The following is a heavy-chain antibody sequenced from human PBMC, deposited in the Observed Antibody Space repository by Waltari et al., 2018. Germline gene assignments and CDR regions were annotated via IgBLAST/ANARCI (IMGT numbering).Heavy chain of an antibody. Sequence: QVQLQQWGAGLLKPSETLSLTCAVYGGSFSGYYWSWIRQPPGKGLEWIGEINHSGSTNYNPSLKSRVTISVDTSKNQFSLKLSSVTAADTAVYYCARDWPPYCSSTSCYLSFFDYWGQGTLVTVSS. CDR1: GGSFSGYY. J-gene: IGHJ4*02. CDR3: ARDWPPYCSSTSCYLSFFDY. D-gene: IGHD2-2*01. V-gene: IGHV4-34*01. CDR2: INHSGST.